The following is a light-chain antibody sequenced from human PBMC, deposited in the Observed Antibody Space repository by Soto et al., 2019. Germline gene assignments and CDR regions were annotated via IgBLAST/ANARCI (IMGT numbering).Light chain of an antibody. V-gene: IGLV2-8*01. CDR3: SSYADSNNFV. CDR1: SSDVGYYDY. J-gene: IGLJ1*01. CDR2: EVT. Sequence: QSVLTQPPSASGFPGQSVTICCTGTSSDVGYYDYVSWYQQHPGKAPKLVIYEVTKRPSGVPDRVSASKSGNTAFLTVSGLRAEDEADYYCSSYADSNNFVLGRGTKV.